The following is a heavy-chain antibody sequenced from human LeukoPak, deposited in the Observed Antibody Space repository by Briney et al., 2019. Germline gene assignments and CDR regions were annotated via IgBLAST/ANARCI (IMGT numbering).Heavy chain of an antibody. CDR1: GFTFSNYA. CDR3: AKWGDYDVLTGYYVSDY. V-gene: IGHV3-23*01. CDR2: ITGGGSGI. Sequence: GASLRLSCTASGFTFSNYAMSWVRQAPGKGLEWVSAITGGGSGIYYADSMKSRFTISRDNSKNTLYLQINSLRAEDTAVYYCAKWGDYDVLTGYYVSDYWGQGTLVTVSS. J-gene: IGHJ4*02. D-gene: IGHD3-9*01.